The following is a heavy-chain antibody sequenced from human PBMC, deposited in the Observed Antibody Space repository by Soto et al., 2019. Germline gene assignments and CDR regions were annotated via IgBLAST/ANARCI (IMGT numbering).Heavy chain of an antibody. CDR3: ARMDGDYNYYGLDV. D-gene: IGHD4-17*01. CDR2: IFSNDEK. V-gene: IGHV2-26*01. J-gene: IGHJ6*02. Sequence: SGPTLVNPTETLTLTCTVSGFSLSNARMGVSWIRQPPGKALKCLAHIFSNDEKSYSTSLKSRLTISKDTSKSQVVLTMTNMAPADTATYFCARMDGDYNYYGLDVWGHGIAVTVSS. CDR1: GFSLSNARMG.